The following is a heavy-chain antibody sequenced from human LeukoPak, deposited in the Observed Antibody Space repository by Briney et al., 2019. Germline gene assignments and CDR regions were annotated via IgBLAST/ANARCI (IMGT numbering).Heavy chain of an antibody. V-gene: IGHV3-21*01. CDR2: ISSSSSYI. CDR3: ARDHRGACDY. D-gene: IGHD3-16*01. J-gene: IGHJ4*02. Sequence: GGTLRLSCAASGFTFSSYGMSWVRQAPGKGLEWVSSISSSSSYIYYADSVKGRFTISRDNAKNSLYLQMNSLRAEDTAVYYCARDHRGACDYWGQGTLVTVSS. CDR1: GFTFSSYG.